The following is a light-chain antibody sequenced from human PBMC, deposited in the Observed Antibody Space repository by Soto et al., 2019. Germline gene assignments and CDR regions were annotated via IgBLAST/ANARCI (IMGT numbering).Light chain of an antibody. CDR3: SSYTCSSPLV. J-gene: IGLJ1*01. V-gene: IGLV2-14*03. CDR2: DVN. Sequence: QSVLRQPASLSASPGHSISISCSETTNDVGSYNSVSWYQHHLGKAPKLMIYDVNYLPSGIFDRFSGSKSGNTASLIISGLQAEDEADYYCSSYTCSSPLVFGTGTRVIVL. CDR1: TNDVGSYNS.